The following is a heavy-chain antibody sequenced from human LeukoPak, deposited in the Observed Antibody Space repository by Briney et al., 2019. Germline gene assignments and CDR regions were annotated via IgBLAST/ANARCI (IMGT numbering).Heavy chain of an antibody. D-gene: IGHD3-10*01. J-gene: IGHJ4*02. CDR2: ISSSGSTI. V-gene: IGHV3-48*03. Sequence: PGGSLRLSCAVSGFTFSSYEMNWVRQAPGKGLEWVSYISSSGSTIYYADSVKGRFTISRDNAKNSLYLQMNSLRAEDTAVYYCATLWFGYAYWGQGTLVTVSS. CDR1: GFTFSSYE. CDR3: ATLWFGYAY.